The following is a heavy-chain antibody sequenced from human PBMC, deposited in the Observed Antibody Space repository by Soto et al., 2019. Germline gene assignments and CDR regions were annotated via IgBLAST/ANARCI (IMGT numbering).Heavy chain of an antibody. J-gene: IGHJ1*01. Sequence: ASVKVSCKASGYTFTDYYMHWVRQAPGQGLEWMGWINPNSGGTNYAQKFQGWVTMTRDTSISTAYMDLSRLTSDDTAVYYCARDLYGRSGISFQHSGQGTLVTVSS. CDR2: INPNSGGT. CDR1: GYTFTDYY. CDR3: ARDLYGRSGISFQH. V-gene: IGHV1-2*04. D-gene: IGHD2-15*01.